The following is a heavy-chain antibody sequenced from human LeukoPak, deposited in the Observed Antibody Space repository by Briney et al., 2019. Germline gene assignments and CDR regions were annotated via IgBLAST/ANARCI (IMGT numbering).Heavy chain of an antibody. CDR1: GFTFSSYA. CDR2: ISASGRTT. J-gene: IGHJ4*02. Sequence: GGSLRLSCAAAGFTFSSYAMSWVRQAPGKGLEWASHISASGRTTDYADSVKGRFTISGDNSKNTVYLQMNSLRAEDTAVYYCAKLCSGGSCYWNYWGQGTLVTVSS. V-gene: IGHV3-23*01. CDR3: AKLCSGGSCYWNY. D-gene: IGHD2-15*01.